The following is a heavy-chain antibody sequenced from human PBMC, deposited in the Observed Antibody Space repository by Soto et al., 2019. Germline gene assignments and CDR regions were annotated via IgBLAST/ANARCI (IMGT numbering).Heavy chain of an antibody. D-gene: IGHD6-19*01. CDR2: ISTNGGST. J-gene: IGHJ4*02. CDR1: GFTFSTYA. V-gene: IGHV3-64D*08. Sequence: GGSLRLSCSASGFTFSTYAMYWVRQAPGNGLEYVSAISTNGGSTYYADSLKGRFTISRDNSKNTLYLQMSSLRTEDTAVYYCVRAYNSAWTDTVYYWGQGTLVTVSS. CDR3: VRAYNSAWTDTVYY.